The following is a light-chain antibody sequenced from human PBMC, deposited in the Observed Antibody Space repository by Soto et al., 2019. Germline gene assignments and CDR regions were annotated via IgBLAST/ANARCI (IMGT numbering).Light chain of an antibody. CDR2: EVT. Sequence: QSALTQPASVSGSPGQSITISCTGTFNDVGGYNYVSWYQQHPGKAPKAMIYEVTKRPSGVPDRFSASKSGNTASLTISGLQAEDEADYYCCSYGGYFWVFGGGTKLTVL. J-gene: IGLJ3*02. V-gene: IGLV2-8*01. CDR3: CSYGGYFWV. CDR1: FNDVGGYNY.